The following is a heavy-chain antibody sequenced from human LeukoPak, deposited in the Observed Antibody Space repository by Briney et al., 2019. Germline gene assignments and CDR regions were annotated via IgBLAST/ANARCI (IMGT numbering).Heavy chain of an antibody. CDR1: GGSISSDGYY. D-gene: IGHD4-11*01. Sequence: PSQTLSLTCTVSGGSISSDGYYWSWIRQPAGKRLEWIGRINTSGSTNYNPSLKSRVTISVDTSKNQFSLRLSSVTAADTAVYYCARETRVGAVNWFDPWGQGTLVTVSS. CDR3: ARETRVGAVNWFDP. V-gene: IGHV4-61*02. J-gene: IGHJ5*02. CDR2: INTSGST.